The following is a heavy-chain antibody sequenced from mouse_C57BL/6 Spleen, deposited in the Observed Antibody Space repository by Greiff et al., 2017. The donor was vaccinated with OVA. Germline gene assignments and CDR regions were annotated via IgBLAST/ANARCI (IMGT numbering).Heavy chain of an antibody. D-gene: IGHD1-1*01. J-gene: IGHJ2*01. CDR3: TTTVVATEYFDY. CDR2: IDPENGDT. V-gene: IGHV14-4*01. Sequence: VQLQQPGAELVRPGASVKLSCTASGFTITDDYMHWVKQRPEQGLEWIGWIDPENGDTEYASKFQGKATITEDTSSNTAYLQLSSLTSEDTAVYYCTTTVVATEYFDYWGQGTTLTVSS. CDR1: GFTITDDY.